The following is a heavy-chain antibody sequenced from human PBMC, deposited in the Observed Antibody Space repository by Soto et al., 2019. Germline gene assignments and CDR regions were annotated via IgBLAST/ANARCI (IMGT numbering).Heavy chain of an antibody. CDR2: ISSSSTI. CDR3: ARGHIVLMVYATDAFDI. Sequence: GGSLRLSCAASGFTVSSYSMNWVRQAPGKGLEWVTYISSSSTIYYADSVKGRFTISRDNAKNSLYLQMNSLRAEDTAVYYCARGHIVLMVYATDAFDIWGQGT. V-gene: IGHV3-48*01. CDR1: GFTVSSYS. D-gene: IGHD2-8*01. J-gene: IGHJ3*02.